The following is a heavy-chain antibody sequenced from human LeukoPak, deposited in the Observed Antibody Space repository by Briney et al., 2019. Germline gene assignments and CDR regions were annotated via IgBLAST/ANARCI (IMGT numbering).Heavy chain of an antibody. CDR2: ISYDGSNK. Sequence: GESLRLSCAASGFTFSSYAMHWVRQAPGKGLEWVAVISYDGSNKYYADSVKGRFTISRDNSKNTLYLQMNSLRAEDTAVYYCTRVPSLWFGDYSSGSYFDYWGQGTLVTVSS. CDR1: GFTFSSYA. J-gene: IGHJ4*02. V-gene: IGHV3-30-3*01. CDR3: TRVPSLWFGDYSSGSYFDY. D-gene: IGHD3-10*01.